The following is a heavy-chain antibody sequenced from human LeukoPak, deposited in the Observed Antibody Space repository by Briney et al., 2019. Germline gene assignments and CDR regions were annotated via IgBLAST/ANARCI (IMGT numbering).Heavy chain of an antibody. Sequence: GGSLRLSCAAPGFTFSSYGMYWVRQALGKGLEWVAVIWYDGSNKYYADSVKGRFTISRDNSKNTLYLQMTSLRAEDTAVYYCARDHIGYSYEMFGMDVWGQGTTVTVSS. V-gene: IGHV3-33*01. D-gene: IGHD5-18*01. CDR2: IWYDGSNK. CDR3: ARDHIGYSYEMFGMDV. CDR1: GFTFSSYG. J-gene: IGHJ6*02.